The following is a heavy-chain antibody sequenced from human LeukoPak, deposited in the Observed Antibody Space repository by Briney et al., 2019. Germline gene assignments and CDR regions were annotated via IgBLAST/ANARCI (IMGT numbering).Heavy chain of an antibody. Sequence: GGSLRLSCAASGFTFSSYGMHWVRQAPGKGLEWVAFIRYDGSNKYYADSVKGRFTISRDNSKNTLYLQMNSLRAEDTAVYYCAKGYNWNYYYYMDVWGKGTTVTVSS. J-gene: IGHJ6*03. V-gene: IGHV3-30*02. CDR3: AKGYNWNYYYYMDV. CDR2: IRYDGSNK. D-gene: IGHD1-20*01. CDR1: GFTFSSYG.